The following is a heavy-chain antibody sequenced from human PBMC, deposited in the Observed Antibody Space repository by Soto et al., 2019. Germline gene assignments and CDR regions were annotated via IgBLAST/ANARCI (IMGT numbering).Heavy chain of an antibody. J-gene: IGHJ4*02. Sequence: QVQLVQSGAEVKKPGASVKVSCKASGYTFTSYAMHWVRQAPGQRLEWMGWINAGNGNTKYSQKFQGRVTITRDTSASTAYMELSSLRSEDTAVYYCARDPSYWVAVADPLDYWGQGTLVTVSS. V-gene: IGHV1-3*01. CDR1: GYTFTSYA. CDR2: INAGNGNT. D-gene: IGHD6-19*01. CDR3: ARDPSYWVAVADPLDY.